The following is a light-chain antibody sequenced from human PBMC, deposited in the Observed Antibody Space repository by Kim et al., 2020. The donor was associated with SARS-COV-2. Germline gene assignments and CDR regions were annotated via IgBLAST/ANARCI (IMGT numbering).Light chain of an antibody. Sequence: SASGGDRGTITCQASQDINKYLNWYQQKPAKAPKLLIYDASNLETGVPSRFSGSGSGTDFIFTITSLQPEDIATYYCQQYLNFLTFGGGTKVDIK. V-gene: IGKV1-33*01. CDR3: QQYLNFLT. J-gene: IGKJ4*01. CDR2: DAS. CDR1: QDINKY.